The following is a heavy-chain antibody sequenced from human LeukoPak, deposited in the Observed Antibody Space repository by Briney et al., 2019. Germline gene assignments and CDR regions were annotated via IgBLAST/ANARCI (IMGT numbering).Heavy chain of an antibody. CDR3: ARKGVYGSGSYYKEYYFDY. J-gene: IGHJ4*02. CDR1: GYIFTAYY. CDR2: INANSGGI. D-gene: IGHD3-10*01. V-gene: IGHV1-2*02. Sequence: ASVKVSCKASGYIFTAYYMHWVRQAPGQGLEWMGWINANSGGINYAQKFQGRVTMTRDTSITTAFMELSRLRSDDTAVYYCARKGVYGSGSYYKEYYFDYWGQGTLVTVSS.